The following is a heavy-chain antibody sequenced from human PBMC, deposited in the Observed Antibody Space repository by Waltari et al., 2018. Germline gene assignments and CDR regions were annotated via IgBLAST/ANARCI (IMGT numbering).Heavy chain of an antibody. D-gene: IGHD6-13*01. CDR3: ARGGSSSWYND. CDR1: GYTFSNYY. CDR2: INPNRGGT. J-gene: IGHJ4*02. Sequence: QVQLVQSGAEVKKPGASVKASCKASGYTFSNYYIHWLRQALGKGLEWMGWINPNRGGTNFAQKFQGRVTMTRDTSISTAYMELSRLRSDDTAVYYCARGGSSSWYNDWGQGTLVTVSS. V-gene: IGHV1-2*02.